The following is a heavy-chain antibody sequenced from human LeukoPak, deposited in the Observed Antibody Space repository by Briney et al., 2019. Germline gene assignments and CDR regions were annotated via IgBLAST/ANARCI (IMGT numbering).Heavy chain of an antibody. CDR3: AKSLSSRGLIIPKTSRSFDY. CDR2: IWSDGSRK. CDR1: GFTFNNYD. J-gene: IGHJ4*02. V-gene: IGHV3-30*02. Sequence: GRSLRLSCVVSGFTFNNYDMHWVRQAPGKGLEWVAFIWSDGSRKYYADAVKGRFTISRDNSKNTLSLQMSSLRPEDSAVYFCAKSLSSRGLIIPKTSRSFDYWGQGILVTVSS. D-gene: IGHD3-10*01.